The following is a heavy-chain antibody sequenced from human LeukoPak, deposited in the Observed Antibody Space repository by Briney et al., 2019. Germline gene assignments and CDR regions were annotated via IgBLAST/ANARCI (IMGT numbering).Heavy chain of an antibody. Sequence: GGSLRLSCAASGFTFNTYSMNWVRQAAGKGLEWVSSISVDSNYLYYVDSLRRRFTVSRDNTKNSLYLQMNSLRAEDTAVYYCVRVHCSGGGCYQRNDGLEIWGQGTMVTVSS. CDR3: VRVHCSGGGCYQRNDGLEI. V-gene: IGHV3-21*01. D-gene: IGHD2-15*01. CDR1: GFTFNTYS. CDR2: ISVDSNYL. J-gene: IGHJ3*02.